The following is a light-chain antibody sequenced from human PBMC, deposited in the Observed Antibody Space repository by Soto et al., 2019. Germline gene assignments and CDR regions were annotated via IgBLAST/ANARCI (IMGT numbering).Light chain of an antibody. CDR3: CSDADNQPYV. CDR2: EGS. CDR1: SSDVGSYNL. Sequence: QSALTQPASVSGSPGQSITISCTGISSDVGSYNLVSWYQQHPGKAPKLMIYEGSTRPSGVSNRFSGSKSGNTASLTISGLQAEDEADYYCCSDADNQPYVFGTGTKLTVL. V-gene: IGLV2-23*01. J-gene: IGLJ1*01.